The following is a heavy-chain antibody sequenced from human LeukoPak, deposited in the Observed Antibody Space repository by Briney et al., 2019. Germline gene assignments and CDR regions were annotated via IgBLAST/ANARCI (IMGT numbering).Heavy chain of an antibody. CDR1: GFTFSSYS. V-gene: IGHV3-48*02. D-gene: IGHD5-24*01. CDR3: AKDPGMATTFYYYYMDV. CDR2: ISSSSSTI. Sequence: PGGSLRLSCAASGFTFSSYSMNWVRQAPGKGLEWVSYISSSSSTIYYADSVKGRFTISRDNAKNLLYLQMNSLRDEDTAVYYCAKDPGMATTFYYYYMDVWGKGTTVTVSS. J-gene: IGHJ6*03.